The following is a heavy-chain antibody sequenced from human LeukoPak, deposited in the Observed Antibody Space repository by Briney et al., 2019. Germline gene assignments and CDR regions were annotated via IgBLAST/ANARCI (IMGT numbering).Heavy chain of an antibody. V-gene: IGHV3-23*01. Sequence: GGSLRLSCAASGFTFSSYAMSWVRQAPGKGLEWVSAISGSGGSTYYADSVKGRFTISRDNSKNTLYLQMNSLKTEDTAVYYCTTGDVVVPAAKGIDYWGQGTLVTVSS. CDR2: ISGSGGST. CDR3: TTGDVVVPAAKGIDY. D-gene: IGHD2-2*01. CDR1: GFTFSSYA. J-gene: IGHJ4*02.